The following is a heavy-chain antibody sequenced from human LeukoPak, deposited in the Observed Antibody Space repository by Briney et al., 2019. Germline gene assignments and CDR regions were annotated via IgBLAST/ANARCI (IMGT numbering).Heavy chain of an antibody. CDR3: ARGLLYAGDQPFDY. V-gene: IGHV4-34*01. D-gene: IGHD7-27*01. Sequence: PSETLSLTCTVSGGSISSYYWSWLRQPPGKGLEWIGEINHSGSTNYNPSLKSRVTISVDTSKNQFSLKLSSVTAADTAVYYCARGLLYAGDQPFDYWGQGTLVTVSS. CDR1: GGSISSYY. J-gene: IGHJ4*02. CDR2: INHSGST.